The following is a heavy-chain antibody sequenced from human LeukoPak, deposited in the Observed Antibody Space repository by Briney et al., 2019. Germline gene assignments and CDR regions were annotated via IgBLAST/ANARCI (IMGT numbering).Heavy chain of an antibody. CDR2: IQYDGIDK. V-gene: IGHV3-30*02. J-gene: IGHJ5*02. Sequence: GGSLRLSCAASGITFSRYGTHWVRQAPGKGLEWVTFIQYDGIDKFYADSVKGRFTISRDNSKNTVYLQMNSLRTDDTAVYFCAQDIPKEQVPGLGPGSWGQGTLVTVSS. CDR1: GITFSRYG. D-gene: IGHD5-12*01. CDR3: AQDIPKEQVPGLGPGS.